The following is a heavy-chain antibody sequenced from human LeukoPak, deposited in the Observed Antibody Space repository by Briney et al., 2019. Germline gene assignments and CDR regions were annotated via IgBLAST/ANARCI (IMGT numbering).Heavy chain of an antibody. D-gene: IGHD2-15*01. V-gene: IGHV3-23*01. CDR3: AKQLGYCSDGSCYFPY. CDR1: GFTFSSNA. Sequence: SGGSLRLSCAAFGFTFSSNAMGWVRQAPGKGLEWVSAITASAASTYYADSVKGRFTISRDNSKSTLCLQMNSLRAEDTAVYYCAKQLGYCSDGSCYFPYWGQGTLVTVSS. CDR2: ITASAAST. J-gene: IGHJ4*02.